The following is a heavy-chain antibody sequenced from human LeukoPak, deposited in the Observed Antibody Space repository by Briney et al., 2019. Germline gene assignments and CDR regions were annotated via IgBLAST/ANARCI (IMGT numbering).Heavy chain of an antibody. Sequence: GGSLRLSCAASGFTFSSYAMSWVRQAPGKGLEWVSAISDSGGNTYYADSVKGRFTTSRDNSKNTLYLQMNSLRAEDTAVYYCAKDLGSSGWYRYFDYWGQGALVTVSS. V-gene: IGHV3-23*01. D-gene: IGHD6-19*01. J-gene: IGHJ4*02. CDR1: GFTFSSYA. CDR2: ISDSGGNT. CDR3: AKDLGSSGWYRYFDY.